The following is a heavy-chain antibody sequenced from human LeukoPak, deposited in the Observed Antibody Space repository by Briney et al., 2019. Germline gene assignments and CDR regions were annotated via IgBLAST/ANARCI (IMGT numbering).Heavy chain of an antibody. CDR3: ARGKDTAMVNYGMDV. V-gene: IGHV3-33*01. J-gene: IGHJ6*02. CDR1: GFTFSSYG. CDR2: IWYDGSNK. D-gene: IGHD5-18*01. Sequence: GRSLRLSCAASGFTFSSYGMHWVRQAPGKGLEWVAVIWYDGSNKYYADSVKGRFTISRDNSKNTLYLQMNSLSAEDTAVYYCARGKDTAMVNYGMDVWGQGTTVTVSS.